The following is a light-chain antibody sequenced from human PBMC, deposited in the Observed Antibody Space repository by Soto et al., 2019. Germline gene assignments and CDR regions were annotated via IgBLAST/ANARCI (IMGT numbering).Light chain of an antibody. CDR1: QSVSIN. CDR2: GAS. V-gene: IGKV3-15*01. J-gene: IGKJ2*01. CDR3: LQDYIYPYT. Sequence: EIVMTQSPATLSVSPGERATLSCRASQSVSINLAWYQQKPGQAPRLLIYGASTRATGIPARFSGSGSGTDFTLTISSLQPEDFAIYYCLQDYIYPYTFGQGTKV.